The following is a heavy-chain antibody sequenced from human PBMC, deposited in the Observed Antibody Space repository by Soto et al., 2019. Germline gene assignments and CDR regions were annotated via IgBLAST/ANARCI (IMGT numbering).Heavy chain of an antibody. CDR3: AKDRGSAIYYYYYGMDV. D-gene: IGHD3-16*01. Sequence: GGSLRLSCAASGFTFSSYTMSWVCQAPGKGLEWVSAIVNSGGGTFYADSVKGRFTISRDNSKNTLYLQMNSLRAEDTAVYYCAKDRGSAIYYYYYGMDVWGQGTTVTVSS. CDR2: IVNSGGGT. CDR1: GFTFSSYT. J-gene: IGHJ6*02. V-gene: IGHV3-23*01.